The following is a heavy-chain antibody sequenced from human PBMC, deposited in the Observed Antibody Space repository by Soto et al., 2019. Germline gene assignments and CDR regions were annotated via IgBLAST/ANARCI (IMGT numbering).Heavy chain of an antibody. V-gene: IGHV3-30*18. D-gene: IGHD2-21*02. Sequence: QVQLVESGGGVVQPGRSLRLSCAASGFTFSSYGMHWVRQAPVKGLEWVAVISYDGSNKYYADSVKGRFTISRDNSKNTLYLQMNSLRAEDTAVYYCAKNGGGDWEDAFDIWGQGTMVTVSS. J-gene: IGHJ3*02. CDR2: ISYDGSNK. CDR3: AKNGGGDWEDAFDI. CDR1: GFTFSSYG.